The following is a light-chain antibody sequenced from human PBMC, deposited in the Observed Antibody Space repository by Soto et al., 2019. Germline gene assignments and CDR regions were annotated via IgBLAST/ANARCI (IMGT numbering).Light chain of an antibody. V-gene: IGKV3-15*01. J-gene: IGKJ4*01. CDR2: GAS. CDR3: QQYNNSPLT. CDR1: QSVSSN. Sequence: EIVMTQSPATLSVSPGERATLSCRASQSVSSNLAWYQQKPGQAPRLLSYGASNRATGIPARFSGSGSGTDFTLTISSLQSEDFAVYYCQQYNNSPLTFGGGTKVEIK.